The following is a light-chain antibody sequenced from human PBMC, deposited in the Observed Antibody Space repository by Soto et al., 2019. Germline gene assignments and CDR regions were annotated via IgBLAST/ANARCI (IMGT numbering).Light chain of an antibody. J-gene: IGKJ3*01. Sequence: EIVLKQSPGTLSLSPGERATLSCGASQTVSGSYLAWYQQKPGQAPRLLIHGATNRATGIPDRFSGSRSGTDFRLTISRLEPEDSAVYYCQQYGSSPFTFGPGTKVEIK. CDR2: GAT. CDR3: QQYGSSPFT. V-gene: IGKV3-20*01. CDR1: QTVSGSY.